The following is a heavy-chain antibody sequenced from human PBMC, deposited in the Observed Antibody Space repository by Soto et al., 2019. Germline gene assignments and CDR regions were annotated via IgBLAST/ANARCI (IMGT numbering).Heavy chain of an antibody. CDR2: IIPIFGTA. D-gene: IGHD1-26*01. J-gene: IGHJ6*02. Sequence: GASVKVSCKASGGTFSSYAISWVRQAPGQGLEWMGGIIPIFGTANYAQKFQGRVTITADESTSTAYMELSSLRSGDTAVYYCARVGATSSSLHYYYYYGMDVWGQGTTVTVSS. CDR3: ARVGATSSSLHYYYYYGMDV. CDR1: GGTFSSYA. V-gene: IGHV1-69*13.